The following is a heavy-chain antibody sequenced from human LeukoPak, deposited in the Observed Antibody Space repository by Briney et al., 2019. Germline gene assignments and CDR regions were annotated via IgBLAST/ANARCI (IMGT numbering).Heavy chain of an antibody. CDR1: QFTFCNYW. Sequence: GGSLRLSCAASQFTFCNYWMSWVRQAPGKGLERVAHTNQDGTSNYYVDSVKGRFTISRDNAENSLYLQMDSLRAEDTAVYYCATTVSGYPDDYFDNWGQGTLVTVSS. V-gene: IGHV3-7*01. J-gene: IGHJ4*02. CDR3: ATTVSGYPDDYFDN. CDR2: TNQDGTSN. D-gene: IGHD6-19*01.